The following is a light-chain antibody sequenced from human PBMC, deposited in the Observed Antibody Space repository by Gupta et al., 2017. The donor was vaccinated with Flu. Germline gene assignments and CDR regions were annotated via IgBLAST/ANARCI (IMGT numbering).Light chain of an antibody. CDR1: SSDVGRSDY. J-gene: IGLJ1*01. CDR3: SSYTSGSNVYV. CDR2: DVT. Sequence: SALTQPASVSGSPGQSITISCTGTSSDVGRSDYVSWYHQHPDQAPKLLIYDVTNRHSGVASRFSGSKSGTTASLTTSGLQAEDETDYYCSSYTSGSNVYVFGTGTKVTVL. V-gene: IGLV2-14*01.